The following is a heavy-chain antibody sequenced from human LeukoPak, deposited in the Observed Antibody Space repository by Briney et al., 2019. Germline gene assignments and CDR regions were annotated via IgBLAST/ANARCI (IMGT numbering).Heavy chain of an antibody. CDR2: IDSSGGYM. CDR1: GFTFNTYS. V-gene: IGHV3-21*04. J-gene: IGHJ4*02. CDR3: AKGHSGSYYAKLDY. Sequence: GGSLRLSCEASGFTFNTYSMNWARQAPGKGLEWVSSIDSSGGYMFYADSVKGRFIISRDNAKNSLYLQMNSLRAEDMALYYCAKGHSGSYYAKLDYWGQGTLVTVSS. D-gene: IGHD1-26*01.